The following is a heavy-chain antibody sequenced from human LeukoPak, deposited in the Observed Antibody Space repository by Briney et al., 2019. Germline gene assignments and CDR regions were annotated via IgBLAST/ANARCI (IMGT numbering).Heavy chain of an antibody. D-gene: IGHD5-18*01. Sequence: GGSLRLSCAASGFSVNSCYMNWVRQATGKGLEWASVIYSGGRTYYADSVKGRFIISRDNSKNRLYLQMNSLRAEDTAVYYCARDPSDTPMVNYYYYYGMDVWGLGTTVTVSS. CDR2: IYSGGRT. CDR3: ARDPSDTPMVNYYYYYGMDV. J-gene: IGHJ6*02. V-gene: IGHV3-66*01. CDR1: GFSVNSCY.